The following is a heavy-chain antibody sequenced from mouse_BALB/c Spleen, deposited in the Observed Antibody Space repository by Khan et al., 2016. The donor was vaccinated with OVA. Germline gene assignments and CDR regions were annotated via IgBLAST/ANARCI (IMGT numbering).Heavy chain of an antibody. CDR3: ASHLTGSIAY. CDR1: GFTFSAYS. V-gene: IGHV5-6*01. CDR2: ISSGADYT. D-gene: IGHD4-1*01. Sequence: EVELVESGGDLVKPGGSLKLSCAASGFTFSAYSMSWVRQTPDKRLEWVATISSGADYTYYPDGVKGLFTISSDNAKHALYLQMSSLKSEYTAMYYCASHLTGSIAYWGQGTLVTVSA. J-gene: IGHJ3*01.